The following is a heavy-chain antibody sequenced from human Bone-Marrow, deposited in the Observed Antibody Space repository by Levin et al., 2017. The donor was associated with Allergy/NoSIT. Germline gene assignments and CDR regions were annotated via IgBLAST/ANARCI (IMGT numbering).Heavy chain of an antibody. Sequence: GGSLRLSCVASGFTFSKYWMHWVRQAPGKGLVWVSRISEDGSTTYADSVKGRFTISRDNAKSTLYLLMNSLRPEDTAVYYCARTYYYASGLGPLDYWGQGTPVTVSS. CDR3: ARTYYYASGLGPLDY. V-gene: IGHV3-74*01. D-gene: IGHD3-10*01. CDR2: ISEDGST. CDR1: GFTFSKYW. J-gene: IGHJ4*02.